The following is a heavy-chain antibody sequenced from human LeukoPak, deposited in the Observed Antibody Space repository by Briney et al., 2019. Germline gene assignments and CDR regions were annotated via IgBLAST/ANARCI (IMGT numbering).Heavy chain of an antibody. J-gene: IGHJ6*02. CDR1: GYSFTSYW. CDR2: IYPGDSDT. Sequence: GESLKISLRGFGYSFTSYWIGWVGQMPGKALEWRGIIYPGDSDTRYSPSFQGQVTISADKSISTAYLQWSSLKASDTAMYYCARHGNYEGPYGMDVWGQGTAVTVSS. CDR3: ARHGNYEGPYGMDV. D-gene: IGHD4-23*01. V-gene: IGHV5-51*01.